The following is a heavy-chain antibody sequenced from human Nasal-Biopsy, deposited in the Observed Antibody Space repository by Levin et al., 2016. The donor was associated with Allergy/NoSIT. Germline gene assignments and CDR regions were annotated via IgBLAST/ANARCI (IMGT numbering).Heavy chain of an antibody. CDR2: ISSDGRNT. CDR1: GFTFTNYV. D-gene: IGHD4-17*01. V-gene: IGHV3-30*18. CDR3: AKKDDGEGFGMDV. J-gene: IGHJ6*02. Sequence: GESLKISCAASGFTFTNYVMHWVRQAPDKGLEWVAVISSDGRNTIYADSVRGRFTISRDNSDNALYLQMNSLRVDDTADYYCAKKDDGEGFGMDVWGHGTTVTVSS.